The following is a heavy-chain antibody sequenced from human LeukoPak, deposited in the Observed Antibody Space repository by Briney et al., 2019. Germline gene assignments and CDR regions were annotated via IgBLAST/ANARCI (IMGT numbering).Heavy chain of an antibody. CDR3: ARDNGWSPTSFDY. J-gene: IGHJ4*02. D-gene: IGHD2-8*01. V-gene: IGHV1-2*02. Sequence: ASVKVSCKASGYTFTGYYIHWVRQAPGQGLEWMGWINPNNGSTNYSQKFQGRVTMTRDTFISTDYMELSRLRSDDTAVYYCARDNGWSPTSFDYWGQGTLVTVSS. CDR1: GYTFTGYY. CDR2: INPNNGST.